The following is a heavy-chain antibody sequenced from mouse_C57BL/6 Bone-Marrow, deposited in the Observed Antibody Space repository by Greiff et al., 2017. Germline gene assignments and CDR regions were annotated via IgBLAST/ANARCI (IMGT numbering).Heavy chain of an antibody. CDR2: IWWDDDT. V-gene: IGHV8-8*01. D-gene: IGHD4-1*01. J-gene: IGHJ3*01. CDR3: SRNWDVRAWFAY. Sequence: QVQLMESGPGILQPSQTLSLTCSFSGFSLSTFGMGVGWIPQPSGKGLEWLARIWWDDDTSYNPALKSRLTISTGTSYNQVFFQHANVDTADTATNYCSRNWDVRAWFAYWGQGTLVTVSA. CDR1: GFSLSTFGMG.